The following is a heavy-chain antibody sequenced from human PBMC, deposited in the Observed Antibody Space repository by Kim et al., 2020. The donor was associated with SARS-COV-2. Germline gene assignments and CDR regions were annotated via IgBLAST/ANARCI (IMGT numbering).Heavy chain of an antibody. Sequence: GGSLRLSRAASGFTFSSYGMHWVRQAPGKGLEWVAVISYDGSNKYYADSVKGRFTISRDNSKNTLYLQMNSLRAEDMAVYYCAKGGGSGWYADAFDIWGQGTMVTVSS. V-gene: IGHV3-30*18. J-gene: IGHJ3*02. CDR3: AKGGGSGWYADAFDI. CDR1: GFTFSSYG. CDR2: ISYDGSNK. D-gene: IGHD6-19*01.